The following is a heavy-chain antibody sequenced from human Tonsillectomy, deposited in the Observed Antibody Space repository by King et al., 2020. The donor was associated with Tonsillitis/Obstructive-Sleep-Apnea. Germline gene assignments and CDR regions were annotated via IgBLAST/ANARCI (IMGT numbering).Heavy chain of an antibody. CDR1: GGSVSSGSYY. D-gene: IGHD2-2*01. CDR3: ARDIVVVPVSRGGFYYYYYMDV. J-gene: IGHJ6*03. V-gene: IGHV4-61*01. Sequence: VQLQESGPGLVKPSEVLSLTCTVSGGSVSSGSYYWSWIRQPPGKGLEWIGYIYDSGSTNYNPSPKSRVTISVDTSENQFSLKLSSVTAADTAVYYCARDIVVVPVSRGGFYYYYYMDVWGKGTTVTVSS. CDR2: IYDSGST.